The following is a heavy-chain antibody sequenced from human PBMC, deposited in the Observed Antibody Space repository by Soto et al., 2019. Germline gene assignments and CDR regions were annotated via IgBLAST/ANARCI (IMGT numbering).Heavy chain of an antibody. CDR1: GDAISSNNW. CDR2: IHHSGST. V-gene: IGHV4-4*02. D-gene: IGHD2-2*01. CDR3: ARRRDAYTFFDY. J-gene: IGHJ4*02. Sequence: PSETLSLTCAVSGDAISSNNWWTWVRQPPGKGPEWIGEIHHSGSTNYNPSLKSRVTISVDTSKNQFSLKLSSVTAADTAVYYCARRRDAYTFFDYWGQGALVTVSS.